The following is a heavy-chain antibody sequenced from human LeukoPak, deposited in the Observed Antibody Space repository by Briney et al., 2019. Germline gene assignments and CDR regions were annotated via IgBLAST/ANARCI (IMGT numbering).Heavy chain of an antibody. D-gene: IGHD3-10*01. CDR2: INPSGGST. CDR1: GYTFTSYY. CDR3: ARGGTMVRGEQNWFDP. Sequence: ASVKVSCKASGYTFTSYYMHWVRQAPGQGLEWMGIINPSGGSTSYAQKFQGRVTMTRDMSTSTVYMELRSLRSDDTAVYYCARGGTMVRGEQNWFDPWGQGTLVTVSS. V-gene: IGHV1-46*01. J-gene: IGHJ5*02.